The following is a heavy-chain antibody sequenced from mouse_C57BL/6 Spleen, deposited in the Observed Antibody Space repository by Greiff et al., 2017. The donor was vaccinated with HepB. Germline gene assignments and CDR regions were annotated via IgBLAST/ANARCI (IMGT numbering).Heavy chain of an antibody. CDR3: VSDYYYGSSAWFAY. CDR2: IRSKSNNYAT. Sequence: DVHLVESGGGLVQPKGSLKLSCAASGFSFNTYAMNWVRQAPGKGLEWVARIRSKSNNYATYYADSVKDRFTISRDDSESMLYLQMNNLKTEDTAMYYCVSDYYYGSSAWFAYWGQGTLVTVSA. V-gene: IGHV10-1*01. D-gene: IGHD1-1*01. J-gene: IGHJ3*01. CDR1: GFSFNTYA.